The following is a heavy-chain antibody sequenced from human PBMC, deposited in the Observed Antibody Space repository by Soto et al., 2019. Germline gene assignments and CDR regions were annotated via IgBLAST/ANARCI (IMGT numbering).Heavy chain of an antibody. CDR2: IYYSGST. V-gene: IGHV4-59*01. CDR1: GGSISSYY. D-gene: IGHD3-10*01. J-gene: IGHJ5*02. Sequence: QVQLQESGPGLVKPSETLSLTCTVSGGSISSYYWSWIQQPPGKGLEWIGYIYYSGSTNYNPSLTSLVTLSVDTAKNQVSLKLSSVTAADTAVYYGARGGPHYGSGSTGAWFDPWGQGTLVTVSS. CDR3: ARGGPHYGSGSTGAWFDP.